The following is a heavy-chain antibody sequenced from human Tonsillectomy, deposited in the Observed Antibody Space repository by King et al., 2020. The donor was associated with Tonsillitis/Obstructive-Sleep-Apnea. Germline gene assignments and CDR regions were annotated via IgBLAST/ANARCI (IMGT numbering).Heavy chain of an antibody. D-gene: IGHD3-3*01. CDR1: GGSISSYY. CDR2: IYYSGST. Sequence: VQLQESGPGLVKPSETLSLTCTVSGGSISSYYWSWIRQPPGKGLEWIGYIYYSGSTNYNPSLKSRVTISVDTSKNQFSLKLSSVTAADTAVYYCARHPLRLLRFLETSPARRHYFDYWGQGTLVTVSS. CDR3: ARHPLRLLRFLETSPARRHYFDY. V-gene: IGHV4-59*08. J-gene: IGHJ4*02.